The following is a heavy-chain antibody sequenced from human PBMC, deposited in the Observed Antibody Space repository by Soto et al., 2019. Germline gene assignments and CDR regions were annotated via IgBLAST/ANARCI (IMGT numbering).Heavy chain of an antibody. D-gene: IGHD2-15*01. CDR3: ARVSVSSVVVAAIFDY. V-gene: IGHV3-30-3*01. CDR1: GFTFSSYA. CDR2: ISYDGSNK. J-gene: IGHJ4*02. Sequence: GGSLRLSCAASGFTFSSYAMHWVRQAPGKGLEWVAVISYDGSNKYYADSVKGRFTISRDNSKNTLYLQMNSLRAEDTAVYYCARVSVSSVVVAAIFDYWGQGTLVTVSS.